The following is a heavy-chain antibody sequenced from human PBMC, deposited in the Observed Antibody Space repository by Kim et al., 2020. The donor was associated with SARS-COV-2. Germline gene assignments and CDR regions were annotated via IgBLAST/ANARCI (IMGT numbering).Heavy chain of an antibody. V-gene: IGHV3-23*01. J-gene: IGHJ3*02. Sequence: DAWKGRFTIPRDNAKNTLYLLMNSLRAEDTAVYYCAKDPLYSGYDRGAFDIWGQGTMVTVSS. CDR3: AKDPLYSGYDRGAFDI. D-gene: IGHD5-12*01.